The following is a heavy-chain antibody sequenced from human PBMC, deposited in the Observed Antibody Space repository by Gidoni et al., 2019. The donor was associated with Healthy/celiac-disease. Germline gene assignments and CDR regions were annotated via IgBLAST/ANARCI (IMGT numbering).Heavy chain of an antibody. CDR3: ARVQHGSWSIYYYYYMDV. V-gene: IGHV3-33*01. Sequence: QVQLVESGGGVVQPGRSLRLSCAASGFTFSSYGMHWVRQAPGKGLEWVAVIWYDGSNKYYADAVKGRVTISRDNSKNTLYLQMNSLRAEDTAVYYCARVQHGSWSIYYYYYMDVWGKGTTVTVSS. CDR2: IWYDGSNK. CDR1: GFTFSSYG. D-gene: IGHD6-13*01. J-gene: IGHJ6*03.